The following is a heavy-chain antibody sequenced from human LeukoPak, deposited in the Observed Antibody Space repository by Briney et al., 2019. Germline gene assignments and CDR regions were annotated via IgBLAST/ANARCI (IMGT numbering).Heavy chain of an antibody. Sequence: GASVKVSCKASGGTFSSYAISWVRQAPGQGLEWMGRIIPILGIANYAQKFQGRVTITADKSTSTAYMELSSLRSEDTAVYYCARLYDSGSYPLDYWGQGILVTVSS. CDR2: IIPILGIA. V-gene: IGHV1-69*04. D-gene: IGHD3-10*01. CDR3: ARLYDSGSYPLDY. J-gene: IGHJ4*02. CDR1: GGTFSSYA.